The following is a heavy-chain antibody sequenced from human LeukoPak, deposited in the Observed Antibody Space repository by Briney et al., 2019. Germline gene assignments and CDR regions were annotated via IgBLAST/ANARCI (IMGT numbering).Heavy chain of an antibody. CDR2: IYHSGGT. J-gene: IGHJ4*02. V-gene: IGHV4-4*02. D-gene: IGHD3-22*01. CDR1: GGSISSSHW. CDR3: AREEGIRGPPGDYYDSSGYYYAKSGFDY. Sequence: SETLSLTCAVSGGSISSSHWWSWVRQPPGKGLEWIGEIYHSGGTNYNPSLRSRVTISVDKSNNQFSLKLSSVTAADTAVYYCAREEGIRGPPGDYYDSSGYYYAKSGFDYWGQGTLVTVSS.